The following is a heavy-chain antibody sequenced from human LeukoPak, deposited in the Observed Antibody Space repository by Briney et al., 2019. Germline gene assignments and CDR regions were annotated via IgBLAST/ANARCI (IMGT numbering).Heavy chain of an antibody. CDR3: ARHVVAGWHSDL. CDR1: GGSINNSDYY. Sequence: NPSETLSLTCTVSGGSINNSDYYWGWIRQPPGRGLEWIGSINFGGSTYFNPSLKSRVTMSIDTSNNDFSLRPSSVTAADTAVYYCARHVVAGWHSDLWGRGTLVTVSS. CDR2: INFGGST. V-gene: IGHV4-39*01. D-gene: IGHD6-19*01. J-gene: IGHJ2*01.